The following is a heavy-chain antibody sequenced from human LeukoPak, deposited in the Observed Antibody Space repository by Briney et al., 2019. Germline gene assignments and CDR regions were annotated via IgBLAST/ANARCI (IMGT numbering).Heavy chain of an antibody. CDR2: IYYSGST. V-gene: IGHV4-59*11. CDR3: ARGLDAAAPNYYYYGMDV. CDR1: GGSISSHY. D-gene: IGHD6-13*01. Sequence: PSETLSLTCTVSGGSISSHYWSWIRQPPGKGLEWIGYIYYSGSTNYNPSLKSRVTISVDTSKNQFSLKLSSVTAADTAVYYCARGLDAAAPNYYYYGMDVWGQGTTVTVSS. J-gene: IGHJ6*02.